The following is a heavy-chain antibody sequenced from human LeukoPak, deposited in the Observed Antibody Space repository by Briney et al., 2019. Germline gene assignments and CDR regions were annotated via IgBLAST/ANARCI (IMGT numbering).Heavy chain of an antibody. CDR1: GFTFSSYA. V-gene: IGHV3-30-3*01. CDR2: ISYDGSNK. J-gene: IGHJ4*02. CDR3: ARGLDY. Sequence: GRSLRLSCAASGFTFSSYAMHWVRQAPGKGLEWVAVISYDGSNKYYADSVKGRFTISRDNSKNTLYLQMNSLRAEDMAVYYCARGLDYWGQGTLVTVSS.